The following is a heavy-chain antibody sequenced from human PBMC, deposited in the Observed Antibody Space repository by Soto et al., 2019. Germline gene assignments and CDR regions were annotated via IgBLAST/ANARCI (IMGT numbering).Heavy chain of an antibody. J-gene: IGHJ5*02. D-gene: IGHD1-20*01. CDR3: ARDHRYNWNDEGWFDP. Sequence: QVQLVQSGAEVKKPGASVKVSCKASGYMFSTYAINWVRQAPGQGLEWMGWLNPNSGNTGYATKFQGRVTMTRNTSINTAYMELSSLGSDDTAVYYCARDHRYNWNDEGWFDPWGQGTLVTVSS. CDR2: LNPNSGNT. V-gene: IGHV1-8*01. CDR1: GYMFSTYA.